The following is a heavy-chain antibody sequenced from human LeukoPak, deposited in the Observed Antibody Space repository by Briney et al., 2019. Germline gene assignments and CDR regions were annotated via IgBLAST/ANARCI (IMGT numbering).Heavy chain of an antibody. D-gene: IGHD3-9*01. V-gene: IGHV1-69*13. CDR3: ARSKALRLDDIYY. CDR1: GGTFSSYA. Sequence: ASVKVSCKASGGTFSSYAISWVRQAPGQGLEWMGGIIPIFGTANYAQKFQGRVTITADESTSTVYMELSSLRSEDTAVYYCARSKALRLDDIYYWGQGTLVTVSS. CDR2: IIPIFGTA. J-gene: IGHJ4*02.